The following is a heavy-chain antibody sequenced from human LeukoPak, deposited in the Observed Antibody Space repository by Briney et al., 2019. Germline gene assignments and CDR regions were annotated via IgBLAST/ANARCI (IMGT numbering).Heavy chain of an antibody. J-gene: IGHJ5*02. V-gene: IGHV3-33*01. CDR3: ARQTVNRFDP. Sequence: QPGRSLRLSCAASGFAFSSYGMHWVRQGPGKGLEWLAVIWYDGSNKFYADSVKGRFSISRDNSKNTLYLQMNSLRAEDTAVYYCARQTVNRFDPWGQGTLVTVSS. CDR2: IWYDGSNK. CDR1: GFAFSSYG.